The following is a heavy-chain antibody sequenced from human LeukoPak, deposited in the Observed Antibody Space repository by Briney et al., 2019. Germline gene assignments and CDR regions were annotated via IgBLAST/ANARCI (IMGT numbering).Heavy chain of an antibody. Sequence: SETLSLTCTVSGGSISSSSYYWGWIRQPPGKGLEWVGSIYYSGSTYYNPSLKSRVTISVDTSKNQFSLKLSSVTAADTAVYYCARLPAVDTAMVDYYYYGMDVWGQGTTVTVSS. V-gene: IGHV4-39*01. CDR1: GGSISSSSYY. CDR3: ARLPAVDTAMVDYYYYGMDV. CDR2: IYYSGST. J-gene: IGHJ6*02. D-gene: IGHD5-18*01.